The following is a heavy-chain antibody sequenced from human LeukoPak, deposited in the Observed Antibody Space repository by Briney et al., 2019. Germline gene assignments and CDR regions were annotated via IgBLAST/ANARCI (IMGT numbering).Heavy chain of an antibody. CDR3: ASTPFYCSGSSCPYYMDV. Sequence: GRSLRLSCAASGFVFSSFSMHWVRQAPGKGLEWVAAIWDDGSNKYYADSVKGRFTISRDNSKNTLYLQMNSLRAEDTAVYYCASTPFYCSGSSCPYYMDVWGKGTTVTVSS. V-gene: IGHV3-33*01. D-gene: IGHD2-15*01. J-gene: IGHJ6*03. CDR2: IWDDGSNK. CDR1: GFVFSSFS.